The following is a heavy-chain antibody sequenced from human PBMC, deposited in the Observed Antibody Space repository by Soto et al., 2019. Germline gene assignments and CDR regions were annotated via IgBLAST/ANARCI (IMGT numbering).Heavy chain of an antibody. J-gene: IGHJ5*02. V-gene: IGHV1-3*01. CDR1: GYTFTSYA. D-gene: IGHD3-22*01. CDR3: ARDLVVTADWFDP. CDR2: INAGNGNT. Sequence: VQLVQSGAEVKKPGASVKVSCKASGYTFTSYAMHWVRQAPGQRLEWMGWINAGNGNTKYSQKFQGRVTITRDTSASTAYMELSSLRSEDTAVYYCARDLVVTADWFDPWGQGTLVTVSS.